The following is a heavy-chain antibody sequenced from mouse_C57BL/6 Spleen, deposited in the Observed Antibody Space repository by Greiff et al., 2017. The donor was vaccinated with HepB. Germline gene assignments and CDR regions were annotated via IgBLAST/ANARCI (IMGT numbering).Heavy chain of an antibody. Sequence: QVQLKQSGAELVRPGASVTLSCKASGYTFTDYEMHWVKQTPVHGLEWIGAIDPETGGTAYNQKFKGKAILTADKSSRTAYMELRSLTSEDSAVYYCTRRDLLWDYWGQVTTLTVSS. CDR2: IDPETGGT. CDR1: GYTFTDYE. CDR3: TRRDLLWDY. V-gene: IGHV1-15*01. J-gene: IGHJ2*01. D-gene: IGHD2-1*01.